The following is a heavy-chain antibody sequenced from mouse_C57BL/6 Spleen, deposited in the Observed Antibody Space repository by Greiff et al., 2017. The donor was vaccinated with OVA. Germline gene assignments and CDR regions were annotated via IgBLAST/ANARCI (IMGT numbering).Heavy chain of an antibody. V-gene: IGHV1-50*01. J-gene: IGHJ2*01. CDR1: GYTFTSYW. Sequence: QVQLQQPGAELVKPGASVKLSCKASGYTFTSYWMQWVKQRPGPGLEWIREIDPSDSYTNYNQKFKGKATLTVDTSSSTAYMQLSSLTSEDSAVYYCARSETFDYWGQGTTLTVSS. CDR2: IDPSDSYT. CDR3: ARSETFDY.